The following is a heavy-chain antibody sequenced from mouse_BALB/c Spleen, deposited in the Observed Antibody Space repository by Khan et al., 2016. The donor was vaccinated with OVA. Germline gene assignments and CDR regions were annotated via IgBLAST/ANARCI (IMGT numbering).Heavy chain of an antibody. CDR1: GSASTNYG. D-gene: IGHD2-2*01. CDR3: PIICYGYDWFAY. Sequence: QVQLKESGPGLVAPSQSLSITCTVSGSASTNYGVSWACQTPGKGLEWLGVIWSDASTNSHASHKSRLTTSRDNSKSQALLTLNNQQTDEPATYYCPIICYGYDWFAYWGQGTLVTVSA. CDR2: IWSDAST. V-gene: IGHV2-3*01. J-gene: IGHJ3*01.